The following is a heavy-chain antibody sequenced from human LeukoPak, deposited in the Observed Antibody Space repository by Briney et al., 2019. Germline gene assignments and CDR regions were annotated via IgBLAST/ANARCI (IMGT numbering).Heavy chain of an antibody. CDR2: INSDGSST. Sequence: GGSLRLSCAASGFTFSSYWMHWVRQAPGKGLVWVSRINSDGSSTSYADSVKGRFTISRDNAKNTLYLQMNSLRAEDMAVYYCARVKGIYGDYVIDYWGQGTLVTVSS. CDR1: GFTFSSYW. D-gene: IGHD4-17*01. J-gene: IGHJ4*02. CDR3: ARVKGIYGDYVIDY. V-gene: IGHV3-74*01.